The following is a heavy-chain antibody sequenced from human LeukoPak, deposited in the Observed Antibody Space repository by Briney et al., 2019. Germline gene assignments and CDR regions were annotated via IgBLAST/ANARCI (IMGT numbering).Heavy chain of an antibody. CDR3: ARTSVLIYYYYMDV. D-gene: IGHD3-9*01. CDR1: GFTFSSYS. Sequence: GGSLRLSCAASGFTFSSYSMNWVRQAPGKGLEWVSSTSSSSSYIYYADSVKGRFTISRDNAKNSLYLQMNSLRAEDTAVYYCARTSVLIYYYYMDVWGKGTTVTVSS. CDR2: TSSSSSYI. J-gene: IGHJ6*03. V-gene: IGHV3-21*04.